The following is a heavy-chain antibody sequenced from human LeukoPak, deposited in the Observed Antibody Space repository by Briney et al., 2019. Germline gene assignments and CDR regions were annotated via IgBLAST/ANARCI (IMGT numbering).Heavy chain of an antibody. V-gene: IGHV5-51*01. CDR1: GYSFISYW. Sequence: GESLKISCKGSGYSFISYWIGWVRQMPGKGLEWMGIIYPGDSDTRYSPSFQGQVTFSADKSISTAYLQWSSLKASDTAMYYCARRQVIGYGVQPFDYWGQGTLVTVSS. J-gene: IGHJ4*02. CDR2: IYPGDSDT. CDR3: ARRQVIGYGVQPFDY. D-gene: IGHD4-17*01.